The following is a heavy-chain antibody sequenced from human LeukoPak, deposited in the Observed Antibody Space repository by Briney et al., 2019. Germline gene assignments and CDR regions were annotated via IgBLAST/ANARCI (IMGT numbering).Heavy chain of an antibody. CDR1: GGSITNYY. V-gene: IGHV4-59*01. CDR2: IYYSGSA. CDR3: ARGPDFWSGYYFDY. D-gene: IGHD3-3*01. Sequence: SETLSLTCTVSGGSITNYYWSWIRQPPGKGLEWIGYIYYSGSANYNPSLKSRVTISVDTSKNQFSLKLSSVTAADTAVYYCARGPDFWSGYYFDYWGQGTLVTVSS. J-gene: IGHJ4*02.